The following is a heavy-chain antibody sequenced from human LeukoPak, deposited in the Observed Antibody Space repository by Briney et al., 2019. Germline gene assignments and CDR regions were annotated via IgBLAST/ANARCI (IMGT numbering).Heavy chain of an antibody. D-gene: IGHD3-22*01. CDR2: INHSGST. CDR3: ARGYYYDTSGPGGNAFDI. Sequence: SETLSLTCAVYGGSFSGYYWSWLRQPPGKGLEWIGEINHSGSTNYNPSLKSRVTISVDTSKNQFSLKLSSVTAADTALYYCARGYYYDTSGPGGNAFDIWGQGTMVTVSS. J-gene: IGHJ3*02. V-gene: IGHV4-34*01. CDR1: GGSFSGYY.